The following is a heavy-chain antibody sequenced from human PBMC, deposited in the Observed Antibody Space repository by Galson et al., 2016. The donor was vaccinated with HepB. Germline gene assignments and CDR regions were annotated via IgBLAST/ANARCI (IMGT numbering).Heavy chain of an antibody. J-gene: IGHJ4*02. CDR1: GGSINSGGYY. D-gene: IGHD6-19*01. CDR3: ARERYSRGLSGGIWYFDY. V-gene: IGHV4-31*03. Sequence: TLSLTCTVSGGSINSGGYYWTWIRQHPGKGLEWIGYIYFSGSTFYNPSPKSRLTISVDTSKSQFSLSLSSVTAADTAVYYCARERYSRGLSGGIWYFDYWGQGALVTVSS. CDR2: IYFSGST.